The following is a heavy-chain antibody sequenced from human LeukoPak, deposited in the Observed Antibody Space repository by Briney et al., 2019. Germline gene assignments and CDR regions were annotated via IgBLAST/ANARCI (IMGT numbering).Heavy chain of an antibody. CDR1: GFTFSSYA. V-gene: IGHV3-23*01. CDR3: AKVQGLYDSSGHPFDY. Sequence: EGSLRLSCAASGFTFSSYAMSWVRQAPGKGLEWVSAISGSGGSTYYADSVKGRFTISRDNSKNTLYLQMNSLRAEDTAVYYCAKVQGLYDSSGHPFDYWGQGTLVTVSS. CDR2: ISGSGGST. D-gene: IGHD3-22*01. J-gene: IGHJ4*02.